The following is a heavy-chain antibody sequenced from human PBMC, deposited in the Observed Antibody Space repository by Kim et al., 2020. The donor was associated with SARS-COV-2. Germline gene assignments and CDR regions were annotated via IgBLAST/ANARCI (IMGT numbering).Heavy chain of an antibody. V-gene: IGHV4-59*01. D-gene: IGHD3-22*01. J-gene: IGHJ4*02. CDR2: IYYSGST. Sequence: SETLSLTCTVSGGSISSYYWSWIRQPPGKGLEWIGYIYYSGSTNYNPSLKSRVTISVDTSKNQFSLKLSSVTAADTAVYYCARASYYYDSSGYLYYFDYWGQGTLVTVSS. CDR1: GGSISSYY. CDR3: ARASYYYDSSGYLYYFDY.